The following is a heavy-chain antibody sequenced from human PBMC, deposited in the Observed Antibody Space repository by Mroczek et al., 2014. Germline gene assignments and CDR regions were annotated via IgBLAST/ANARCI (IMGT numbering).Heavy chain of an antibody. CDR3: AREYEVRGVIRVVYYFDY. Sequence: QVQLQESGPGLVKPSQTLSLTCTVSGGSISSGSYYWSWIRQPAGKGLEWIGRIYTSGSTNYNPSLKSRVTISVDTSKNQFSLKLSSVTAADTAVYYCAREYEVRGVIRVVYYFDYWGQGTLVTVSS. CDR2: IYTSGST. J-gene: IGHJ4*02. D-gene: IGHD3-10*01. CDR1: GGSISSGSYY. V-gene: IGHV4-61*02.